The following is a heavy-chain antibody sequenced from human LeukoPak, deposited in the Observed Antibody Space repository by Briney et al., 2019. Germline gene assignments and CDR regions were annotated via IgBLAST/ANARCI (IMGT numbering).Heavy chain of an antibody. CDR3: STDSSGYKSFDY. V-gene: IGHV3-48*01. Sequence: LAGGSLRLSCAGSRFTFSTYNMTWVRQAPGMGLEWISFISSSSRSIYYADSVKGRFTISRDNAKSSLYLQMNSLRAEDTAVYYRSTDSSGYKSFDYWGQGTLVTVSS. J-gene: IGHJ4*02. CDR1: RFTFSTYN. D-gene: IGHD3-22*01. CDR2: ISSSSRSI.